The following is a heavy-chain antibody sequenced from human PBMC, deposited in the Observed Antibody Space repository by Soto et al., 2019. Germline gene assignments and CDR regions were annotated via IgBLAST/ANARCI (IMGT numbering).Heavy chain of an antibody. CDR3: ARVRSSPSSLYYYGMDV. Sequence: RASVKVSCKASGGTFSSYAISWVRQAPGQGLEWMGGIIPIFGTANYAQKFQGRVTITADESTSTAYMELSSLRSEDTAVYYCARVRSSPSSLYYYGMDVWGQGTTVTVSS. V-gene: IGHV1-69*13. D-gene: IGHD6-13*01. CDR2: IIPIFGTA. CDR1: GGTFSSYA. J-gene: IGHJ6*02.